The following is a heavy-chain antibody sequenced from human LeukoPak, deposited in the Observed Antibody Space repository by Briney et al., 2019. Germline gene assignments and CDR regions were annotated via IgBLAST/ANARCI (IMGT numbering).Heavy chain of an antibody. CDR2: INPNGGDT. CDR3: ARVGFTTSWSNFDY. D-gene: IGHD2-2*01. J-gene: IGHJ4*02. CDR1: GYNFPAYL. Sequence: ASVKVSCKAAGYNFPAYLVRWVRQAPGQGLEWLGQINPNGGDTNYAQKFQGRVTMASDTSISTAYMELSSLISDDTAVYYCARVGFTTSWSNFDYWGQGTPVTVSS. V-gene: IGHV1-2*06.